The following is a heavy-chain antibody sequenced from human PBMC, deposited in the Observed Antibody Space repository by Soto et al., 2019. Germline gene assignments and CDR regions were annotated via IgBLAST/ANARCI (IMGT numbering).Heavy chain of an antibody. J-gene: IGHJ4*02. V-gene: IGHV4-39*01. Sequence: SETLSLTCTVSGGSISSSSYYWGWIRQPPGKGLEWIGSIYYSGSTYYNPSLKSRVTISVDTSKNQFSLKLSSVTAADTAVYYCDRYRSGWYEFDYWGQGTLVTVSS. CDR2: IYYSGST. CDR3: DRYRSGWYEFDY. D-gene: IGHD6-19*01. CDR1: GGSISSSSYY.